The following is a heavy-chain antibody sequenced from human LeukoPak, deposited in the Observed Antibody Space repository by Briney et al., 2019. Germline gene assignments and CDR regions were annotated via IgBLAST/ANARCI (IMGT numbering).Heavy chain of an antibody. V-gene: IGHV3-23*01. J-gene: IGHJ4*02. Sequence: GGSLRLSCAASGFTFSSYAMSWVRQAPGKGLEWVSAISGSGGSTYYADSVKGRFTISRDNAKNSLYLQMNSLRAEDTAVYYCARDPGDYYDSSGYYDLDYWGQGTLVTVSS. D-gene: IGHD3-22*01. CDR1: GFTFSSYA. CDR3: ARDPGDYYDSSGYYDLDY. CDR2: ISGSGGST.